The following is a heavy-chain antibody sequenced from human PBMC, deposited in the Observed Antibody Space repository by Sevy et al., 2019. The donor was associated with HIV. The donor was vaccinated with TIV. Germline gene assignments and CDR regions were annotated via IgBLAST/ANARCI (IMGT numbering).Heavy chain of an antibody. J-gene: IGHJ4*02. D-gene: IGHD3-9*01. V-gene: IGHV3-21*01. Sequence: GGSLRLSCAASGLTFNSYTMNWVRQAPGKGLEWVSSISSNSGYKYYADSVRGRCTISRDNAKNSLYLEMNSLRAEDTAVYYCAREGSDDDILTGYYDVYYFDYWGQGTLVTVSS. CDR1: GLTFNSYT. CDR2: ISSNSGYK. CDR3: AREGSDDDILTGYYDVYYFDY.